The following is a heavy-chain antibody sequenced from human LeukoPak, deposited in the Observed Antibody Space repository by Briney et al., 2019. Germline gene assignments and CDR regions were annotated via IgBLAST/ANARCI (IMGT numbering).Heavy chain of an antibody. CDR3: ARVKGTGFDL. J-gene: IGHJ2*01. D-gene: IGHD1-1*01. CDR2: IATAGNT. Sequence: PRGSRRLSGAASGFSFSSNDLPWVLQATGKCPDWVSAIATAGNTYYPGSVKGRFTISGENAKNALYFQINSLRAGDTAVYYCARVKGTGFDLWGRCTLVSV. V-gene: IGHV3-13*01. CDR1: GFSFSSND.